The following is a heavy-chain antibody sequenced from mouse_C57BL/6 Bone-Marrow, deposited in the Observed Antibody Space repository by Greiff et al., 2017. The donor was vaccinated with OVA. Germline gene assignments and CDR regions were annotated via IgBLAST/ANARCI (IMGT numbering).Heavy chain of an antibody. CDR1: GYTFTDYY. Sequence: EVQLQQSGPELVKPGASVKISCKASGYTFTDYYMNWVQQSHGKSLAWIGDINPNNGGTSYNQKFKGKATLTVAKSSSTAYMELRSLTSEDSAVYYCAREPHYYGSSYGYFDVWGTGTTVTVSS. CDR2: INPNNGGT. J-gene: IGHJ1*03. D-gene: IGHD1-1*01. CDR3: AREPHYYGSSYGYFDV. V-gene: IGHV1-26*01.